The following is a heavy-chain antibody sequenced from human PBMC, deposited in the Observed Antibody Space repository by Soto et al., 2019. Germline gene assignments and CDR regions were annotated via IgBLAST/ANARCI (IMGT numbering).Heavy chain of an antibody. CDR3: ARGSGIAAHRASYYYMDV. Sequence: QVQLVQSGAEVKKPGASVKVSCKASGYTFTSYGISWVRQAPGQGLEWMGWISAYNGNTNYAQKLQGSVTMTTDTTTSTPYMELRSLRSDDTTVYYCARGSGIAAHRASYYYMDVWGKGTTVTVSS. J-gene: IGHJ6*03. CDR2: ISAYNGNT. D-gene: IGHD6-13*01. CDR1: GYTFTSYG. V-gene: IGHV1-18*01.